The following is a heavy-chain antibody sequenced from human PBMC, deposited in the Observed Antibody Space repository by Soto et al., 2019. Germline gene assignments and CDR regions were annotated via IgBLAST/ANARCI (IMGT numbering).Heavy chain of an antibody. V-gene: IGHV3-23*01. CDR1: GFTFSSYA. J-gene: IGHJ4*02. CDR2: ISGSGGGT. Sequence: GSLRLSCAASGFTFSSYAMSWVRQAPGKGLDWVSAISGSGGGTYYADSVKGRFTISRDNSKNTLYLQMNRLRAEYTAAYYCAKGSGGSRPYYFDYWGQGTQVTVSS. D-gene: IGHD3-10*01. CDR3: AKGSGGSRPYYFDY.